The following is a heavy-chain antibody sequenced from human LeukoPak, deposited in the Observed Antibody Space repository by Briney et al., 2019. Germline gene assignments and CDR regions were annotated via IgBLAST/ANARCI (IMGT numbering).Heavy chain of an antibody. J-gene: IGHJ4*02. CDR2: IKPDRTTK. CDR3: ARSIPYGTTWYGRSDY. V-gene: IGHV3-7*03. D-gene: IGHD6-13*01. CDR1: GFPFSSYS. Sequence: QSGGSLRLSCAASGFPFSSYSMTWVRQAPGKGLEWVANIKPDRTTKFYVDSVKGRFTISRDNALNSLYLQMNSLRAEDTAIYYCARSIPYGTTWYGRSDYWGQGTLVTVSS.